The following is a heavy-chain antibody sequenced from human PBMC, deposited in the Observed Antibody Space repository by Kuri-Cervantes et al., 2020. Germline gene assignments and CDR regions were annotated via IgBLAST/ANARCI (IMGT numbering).Heavy chain of an antibody. D-gene: IGHD4-23*01. CDR2: ISYDGSKT. J-gene: IGHJ3*02. Sequence: GESLKISCAASGLTLSNYGMHWVRQAPGKGLEWVATISYDGSKTYYGNSVKGRFTISRDNSKNTQYLQMNRLRAEDTAVYYCAKDSYGGIHPDAFDIWGQGTMVTVSS. CDR1: GLTLSNYG. V-gene: IGHV3-30*18. CDR3: AKDSYGGIHPDAFDI.